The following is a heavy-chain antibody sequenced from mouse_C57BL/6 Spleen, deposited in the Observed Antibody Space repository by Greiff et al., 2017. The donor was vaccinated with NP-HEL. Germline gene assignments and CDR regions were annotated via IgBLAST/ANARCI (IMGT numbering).Heavy chain of an antibody. V-gene: IGHV3-6*01. Sequence: EVQVVESGPGLVKPSQSLSLTCSVTGYSITSGYYWNWIRQFPGNKLEWMGYISYDGSNNYNPSLKNRISITRDTSKNQFFLKLNSVTTEDTATYYCARELTHAMDYWGQGTSVTVSS. CDR1: GYSITSGYY. J-gene: IGHJ4*01. CDR3: ARELTHAMDY. D-gene: IGHD4-1*01. CDR2: ISYDGSN.